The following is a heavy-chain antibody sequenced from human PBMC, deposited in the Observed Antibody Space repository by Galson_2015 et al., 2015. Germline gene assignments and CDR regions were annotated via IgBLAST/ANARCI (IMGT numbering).Heavy chain of an antibody. J-gene: IGHJ4*02. CDR1: GYTFTSYY. D-gene: IGHD2-8*02. V-gene: IGHV1-46*01. Sequence: SVKVSCKASGYTFTSYYMHWVRQAPGQGLEWMGIINPSGGSTSYAQKFQGRVTMTRDTSTSTVYMELSSLRSEDTAVYYCARDSGGLSGQDYFDYWGQGTLVTVSS. CDR3: ARDSGGLSGQDYFDY. CDR2: INPSGGST.